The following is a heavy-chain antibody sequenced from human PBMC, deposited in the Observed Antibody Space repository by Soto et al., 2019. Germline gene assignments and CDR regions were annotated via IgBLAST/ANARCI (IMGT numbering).Heavy chain of an antibody. J-gene: IGHJ5*02. CDR1: GGCLNNFY. D-gene: IGHD6-19*01. CDR2: IHASGNT. CDR3: ARSSHKESWFDP. V-gene: IGHV4-4*07. Sequence: SETLSLTCSASGGCLNNFYWNWIRQTAEKGLEWIGRIHASGNTNYNPSLKSRATLSVDTSKNQFSLKVRSVTAADTAVYYCARSSHKESWFDPWGQGTLVTVSS.